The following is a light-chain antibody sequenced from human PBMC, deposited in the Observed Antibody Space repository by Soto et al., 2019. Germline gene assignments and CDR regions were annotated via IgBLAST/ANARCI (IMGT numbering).Light chain of an antibody. CDR2: DSS. CDR3: QQRSNWPPYT. V-gene: IGKV3-11*01. J-gene: IGKJ2*01. Sequence: EIVLTQSPATLSLSPGERATLSCRASQIFSSYLDWYQQKPGQAPRLLIYDSSNRATGIPARFSGSGSGTDVTLTIISLEQADFAGYYCQQRSNWPPYTFGQGTKLEIK. CDR1: QIFSSY.